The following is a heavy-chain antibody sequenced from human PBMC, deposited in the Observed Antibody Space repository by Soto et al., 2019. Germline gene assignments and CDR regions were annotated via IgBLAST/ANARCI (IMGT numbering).Heavy chain of an antibody. V-gene: IGHV3-48*03. J-gene: IGHJ6*02. CDR3: TRDVRTPYYYYGMDV. CDR1: GFTFSSHG. CDR2: ISTSGDTI. D-gene: IGHD3-10*02. Sequence: AGGSLRLSCAASGFTFSSHGMNWVRQAPGKGLEWFSYISTSGDTIYYADSVKGRFTISRDNAKNSLHLQMNSLRAEDTALYYCTRDVRTPYYYYGMDVWGQGTTVTVSS.